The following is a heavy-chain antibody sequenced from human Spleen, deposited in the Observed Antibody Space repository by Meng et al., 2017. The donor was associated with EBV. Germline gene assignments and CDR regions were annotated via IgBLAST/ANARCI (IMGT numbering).Heavy chain of an antibody. Sequence: QGQRVPSGAEVKKPGASVKVSRKASRNTFPGYYIHWVRQAPGQGLEWLGGFLPTLGAPNYAQKFHGRVSITADESTSTHYMDLSSLRSEDTAVYYCARGSRTGFGDIITDWGQGTLVTVSS. J-gene: IGHJ1*01. V-gene: IGHV1-69*01. CDR2: FLPTLGAP. D-gene: IGHD3-10*01. CDR3: ARGSRTGFGDIITD. CDR1: RNTFPGYY.